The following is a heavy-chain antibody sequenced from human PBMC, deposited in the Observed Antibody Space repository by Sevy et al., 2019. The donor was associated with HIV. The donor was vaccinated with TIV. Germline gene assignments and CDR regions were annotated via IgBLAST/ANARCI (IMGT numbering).Heavy chain of an antibody. J-gene: IGHJ4*02. CDR2: ISTDVTKQ. D-gene: IGHD5-12*01. CDR3: ARDSGVGYTDFDY. Sequence: GGSLRLSCAASGFTFWSSAMHWVRQAPGKGLEWLSVISTDVTKQYYADSVRGRFTITRDNSKNTLYLQMNSLIAEDTAMYYCARDSGVGYTDFDYWGQGTQVTVSS. V-gene: IGHV3-30*01. CDR1: GFTFWSSA.